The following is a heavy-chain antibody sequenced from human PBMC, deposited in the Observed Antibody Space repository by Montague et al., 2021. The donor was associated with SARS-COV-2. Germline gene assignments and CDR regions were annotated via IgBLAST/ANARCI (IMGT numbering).Heavy chain of an antibody. J-gene: IGHJ4*02. V-gene: IGHV4-59*01. CDR1: GGSISTYY. Sequence: SETLSLTCTVSGGSISTYYWSWIRQPPGKGLEWIAYINYSGITNHNPSLKSRVSVSLDTSKNHFSLNLKSVTAAGTAVYYCARSGWLTRGFDSWGQGTLVFVSS. CDR3: ARSGWLTRGFDS. D-gene: IGHD5-12*01. CDR2: INYSGIT.